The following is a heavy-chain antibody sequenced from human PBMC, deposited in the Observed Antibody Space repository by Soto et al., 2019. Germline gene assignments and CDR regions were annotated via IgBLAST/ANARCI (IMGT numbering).Heavy chain of an antibody. V-gene: IGHV3-30*18. J-gene: IGHJ4*02. CDR1: GFTFSSYG. Sequence: GGSLRLSCAASGFTFSSYGMHWVRQAPGKGLEWVAVISYDGSTKYYADSVKGRFTISRDNSKNTLYLQMNSLRTEDTAVYYCAKIPSSQGDTALNWGQGTLVTVSS. CDR2: ISYDGSTK. CDR3: AKIPSSQGDTALN. D-gene: IGHD5-18*01.